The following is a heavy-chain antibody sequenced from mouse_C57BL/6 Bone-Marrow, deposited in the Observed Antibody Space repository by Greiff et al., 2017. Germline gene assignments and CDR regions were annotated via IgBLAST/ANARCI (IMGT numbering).Heavy chain of an antibody. J-gene: IGHJ4*01. CDR3: ARDYYGSRGYYAMDY. CDR2: INPNNGGT. CDR1: GYTFTDYY. D-gene: IGHD1-1*01. Sequence: EVQLQQSGPELVKPGASVKISCKASGYTFTDYYMNWVKQSHGKSLEWIGDINPNNGGTSYNQKFKGKATLTVDKSSSTAYMGLRSLTSEDSAVYYCARDYYGSRGYYAMDYWGQGTSVTVSS. V-gene: IGHV1-26*01.